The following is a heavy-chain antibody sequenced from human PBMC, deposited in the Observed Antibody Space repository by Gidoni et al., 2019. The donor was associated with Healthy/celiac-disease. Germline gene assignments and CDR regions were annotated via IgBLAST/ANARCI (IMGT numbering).Heavy chain of an antibody. Sequence: QVQLVQSGAEVKKPGSSVKVSCTTSGGTFISYATSWVRQAPGQGLEWMGGIIPIFGTANYAQKFQGRVTITADESTSTAYMELSSLRSEDTAVYYCARAIEMATIPTYYYGMDVWGQGTTVTVSS. CDR2: IIPIFGTA. CDR1: GGTFISYA. D-gene: IGHD5-12*01. J-gene: IGHJ6*02. V-gene: IGHV1-69*01. CDR3: ARAIEMATIPTYYYGMDV.